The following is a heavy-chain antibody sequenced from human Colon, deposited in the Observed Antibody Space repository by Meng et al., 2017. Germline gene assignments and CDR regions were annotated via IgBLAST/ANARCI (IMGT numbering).Heavy chain of an antibody. CDR1: GFSLSDYY. CDR2: ISRDSSTI. Sequence: QVQLVESGGGLVKSGGSLRLSCAASGFSLSDYYMSWIRQAPGKGLEWVSYISRDSSTIYQADSVEGRFTISRDNGKNSLYLQMNNLRAEDTAVYYCVRDQGDYSAYWGQGTLVTVSS. CDR3: VRDQGDYSAY. J-gene: IGHJ4*02. V-gene: IGHV3-11*01. D-gene: IGHD1-26*01.